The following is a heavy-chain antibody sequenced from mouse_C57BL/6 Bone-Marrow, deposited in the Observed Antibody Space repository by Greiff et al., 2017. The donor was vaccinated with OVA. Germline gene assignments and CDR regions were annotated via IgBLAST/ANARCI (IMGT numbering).Heavy chain of an antibody. V-gene: IGHV14-4*01. CDR1: GFNIKDDY. D-gene: IGHD2-5*01. Sequence: VQLQQSGAELVRPGASVKLSCTASGFNIKDDYMHWVKQRPEQGLEWIGWIDPENGDTEYASKFQGKATITADTSSNTAYLQLSSLTSEDTAVYYCTRFCYSNYHYWGQGTTLTVSS. CDR3: TRFCYSNYHY. J-gene: IGHJ2*01. CDR2: IDPENGDT.